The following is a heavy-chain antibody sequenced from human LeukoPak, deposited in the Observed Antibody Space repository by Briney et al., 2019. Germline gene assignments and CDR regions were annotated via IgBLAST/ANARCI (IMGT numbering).Heavy chain of an antibody. V-gene: IGHV1-69*05. J-gene: IGHJ5*02. Sequence: SSATVSLKASGCTFSSYAISWVRQAPAQGLEWMGGINPIFGTANYAQKFQGRVTITTDESKSTAYMELSSLRSEDTAVYYCARGYSGNYYLLDWFDPWGQGTLVTVSS. CDR3: ARGYSGNYYLLDWFDP. D-gene: IGHD1-26*01. CDR2: INPIFGTA. CDR1: GCTFSSYA.